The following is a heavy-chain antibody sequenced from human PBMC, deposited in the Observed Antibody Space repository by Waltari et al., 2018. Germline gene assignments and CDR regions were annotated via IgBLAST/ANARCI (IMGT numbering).Heavy chain of an antibody. J-gene: IGHJ4*02. V-gene: IGHV4-38-2*01. Sequence: QVQLQESGPGLVKPSETLSLTCAVSGYSISSGYYWAWIRQPPGKGLEWIGSIYHMGSTYYNPSLKSRVTISVDTSKNQFSLKLSSVTAADTAVYYCARPTNCGGDCYFIDYWGQGTLVTVSS. CDR2: IYHMGST. CDR3: ARPTNCGGDCYFIDY. CDR1: GYSISSGYY. D-gene: IGHD2-21*01.